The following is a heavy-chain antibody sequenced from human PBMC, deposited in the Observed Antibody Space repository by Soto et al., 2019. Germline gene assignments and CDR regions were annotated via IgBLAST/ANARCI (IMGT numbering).Heavy chain of an antibody. J-gene: IGHJ5*02. CDR1: GFTFSSYW. Sequence: EVQLVESGGGLVQPGGSLRLSCVVSGFTFSSYWMHWVRQAPGKGLVWVSRINSDGSSTSYADSVKGRFTISRDNAKNTLYLKMNSLRAEDTAVYYCGRDRAIAYSGFDPWGQGTLVTVSS. CDR2: INSDGSST. CDR3: GRDRAIAYSGFDP. V-gene: IGHV3-74*01. D-gene: IGHD2-2*02.